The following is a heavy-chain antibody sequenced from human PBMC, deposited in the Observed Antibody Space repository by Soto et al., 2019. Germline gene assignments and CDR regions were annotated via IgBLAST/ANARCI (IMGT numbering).Heavy chain of an antibody. CDR1: GFTFSSYS. CDR3: ARDSPYYYDSSGYCPFDY. CDR2: ISSSSSYI. J-gene: IGHJ4*02. Sequence: GGSLRLSCAASGFTFSSYSMNWVRQAPGKGLEWVSSISSSSSYIYYADSVKGRFTISRDNAKNSLYLQMNSLRAEDTAVYYCARDSPYYYDSSGYCPFDYWGQGTLVTVSS. V-gene: IGHV3-21*01. D-gene: IGHD3-22*01.